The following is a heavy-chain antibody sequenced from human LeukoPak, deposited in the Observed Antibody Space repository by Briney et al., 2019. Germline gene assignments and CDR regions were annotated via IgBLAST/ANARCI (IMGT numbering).Heavy chain of an antibody. Sequence: PSETLSLTCKVSGGSISSYYWSWIRQPPGKGLECIGYIYYSGSTNYNPSLKGRVTISLDTSRNQFSLKLSSVTAADAAVYYCARGDGQDGNFDYWGQGTLVAVSS. J-gene: IGHJ4*02. CDR1: GGSISSYY. D-gene: IGHD5-24*01. CDR3: ARGDGQDGNFDY. CDR2: IYYSGST. V-gene: IGHV4-59*08.